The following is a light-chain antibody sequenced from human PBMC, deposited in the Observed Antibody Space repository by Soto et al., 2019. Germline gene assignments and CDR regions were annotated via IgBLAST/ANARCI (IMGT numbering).Light chain of an antibody. J-gene: IGKJ1*01. CDR2: DAS. CDR1: QGISSY. CDR3: QQYNSYSWT. Sequence: IQLTQSPSFLWASVGARVTITCRASQGISSYLAWYQQKPGKAPNLLIYDASSLESGVPSRFSGSGSGTEFTLTISSLQPDDFATYYCQQYNSYSWTFGQGTKVDI. V-gene: IGKV1-5*01.